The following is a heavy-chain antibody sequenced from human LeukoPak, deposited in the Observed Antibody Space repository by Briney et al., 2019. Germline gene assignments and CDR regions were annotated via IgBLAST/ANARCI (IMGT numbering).Heavy chain of an antibody. J-gene: IGHJ4*02. CDR1: GYTFTGYY. CDR2: INPNNGGT. CDR3: SRDSGYCSGGSCWYFDF. D-gene: IGHD2-15*01. V-gene: IGHV1-2*02. Sequence: ASMKVSCKASGYTFTGYYIHWVRQAPGQGLEWMGWINPNNGGTIYAQKFQGRVTMTRDTSITTAYMELSRLRSDDTAVYYCSRDSGYCSGGSCWYFDFWGQGTLVTVSA.